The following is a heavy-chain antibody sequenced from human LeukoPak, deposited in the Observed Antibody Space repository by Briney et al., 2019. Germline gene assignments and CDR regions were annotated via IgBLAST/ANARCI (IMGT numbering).Heavy chain of an antibody. CDR2: INPNSGGT. CDR3: ARGTIVVAYYYMDV. CDR1: GYTFTGYY. J-gene: IGHJ6*03. V-gene: IGHV1-2*02. Sequence: ASVKVSRKASGYTFTGYYMHWVRQAPGQGLEWMGWINPNSGGTNYAQKFQGRVTMTRDTSISTAYMELSRLRSDDTAVYYCARGTIVVAYYYMDVWGKGTTVTVSS. D-gene: IGHD2-15*01.